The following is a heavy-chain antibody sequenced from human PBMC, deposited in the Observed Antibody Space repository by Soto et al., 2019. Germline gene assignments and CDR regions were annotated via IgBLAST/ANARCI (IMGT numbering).Heavy chain of an antibody. Sequence: QITLKESGPTLVKPIQTLTLTCTFSGFSLSTSGVGVGWIRQPPGKALEWLALIYWDDDKRYSPSLKSRLTITKDTSKNQVVLTMTNMDPVDTATYDCAHRQLVDAFDIWGQGTMVTVSS. CDR2: IYWDDDK. CDR3: AHRQLVDAFDI. J-gene: IGHJ3*02. V-gene: IGHV2-5*02. CDR1: GFSLSTSGVG. D-gene: IGHD1-1*01.